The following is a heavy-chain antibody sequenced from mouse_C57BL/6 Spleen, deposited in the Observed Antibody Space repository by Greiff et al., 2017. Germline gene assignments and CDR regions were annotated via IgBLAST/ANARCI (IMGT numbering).Heavy chain of an antibody. Sequence: VQLQQSGAELVRPGASVKLSCTASGFNIKDYSMHWVKQRPEQGLEWLGRINPEDGDTEYAAKFPGKATLTADTSSNTAYLQLSSLTSEDTAVYYGTTLGYGGSSFYYVDYWGQGTTLTGSS. D-gene: IGHD1-1*01. CDR1: GFNIKDYS. V-gene: IGHV14-1*01. CDR3: TTLGYGGSSFYYVDY. J-gene: IGHJ2*01. CDR2: INPEDGDT.